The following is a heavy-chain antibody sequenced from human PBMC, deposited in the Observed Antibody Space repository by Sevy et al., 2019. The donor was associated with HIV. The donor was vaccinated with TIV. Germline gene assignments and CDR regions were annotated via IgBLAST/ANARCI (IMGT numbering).Heavy chain of an antibody. CDR1: GYCVIEFS. V-gene: IGHV1-24*01. CDR3: ATTKDYYDSSGYPFDY. Sequence: ASVKVSCKVSGYCVIEFSMHWVRQAPGKGLEWMGTFDPEDDETIYAQKIQGRVTMTEDTSTDTAYMELSSLRSEDTAVYYCATTKDYYDSSGYPFDYWGQGTLVTVSS. D-gene: IGHD3-22*01. CDR2: FDPEDDET. J-gene: IGHJ4*02.